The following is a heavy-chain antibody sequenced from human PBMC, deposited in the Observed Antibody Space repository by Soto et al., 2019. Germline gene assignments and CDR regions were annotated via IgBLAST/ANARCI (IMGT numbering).Heavy chain of an antibody. CDR1: GGSISSSIYY. V-gene: IGHV4-39*01. CDR3: ARSPVVGTTYYFDY. CDR2: IYYSGST. Sequence: SETLSLTCTVSGGSISSSIYYWGWIRQPPGKWLEWIGSIYYSGSTYYNPSLKSRVTISVDTSKNQFSLKLSSVTAADTAVYYCARSPVVGTTYYFDYWGQGTLVTVS. D-gene: IGHD1-26*01. J-gene: IGHJ4*02.